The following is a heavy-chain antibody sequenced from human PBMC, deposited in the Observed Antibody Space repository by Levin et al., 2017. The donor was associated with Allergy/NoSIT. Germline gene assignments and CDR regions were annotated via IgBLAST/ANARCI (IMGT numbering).Heavy chain of an antibody. CDR2: ISYSGST. CDR1: GGSISSSSYY. CDR3: ARDVRKGGVIITPYFDY. V-gene: IGHV4-39*07. D-gene: IGHD3-3*01. J-gene: IGHJ4*02. Sequence: PSETLSLTCTVSGGSISSSSYYWGWIRQPPGTGLEWIGSISYSGSTYYNASLKSRVTISVDTSKNQISLKLSSVTAADTAVYYCARDVRKGGVIITPYFDYWGQGTLVTVSS.